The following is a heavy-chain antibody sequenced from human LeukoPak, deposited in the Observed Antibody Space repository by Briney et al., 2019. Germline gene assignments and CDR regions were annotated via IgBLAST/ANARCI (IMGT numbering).Heavy chain of an antibody. J-gene: IGHJ4*01. CDR2: IYYSGST. CDR3: GRGPITIFGVDFDF. V-gene: IGHV4-59*01. D-gene: IGHD3-3*01. Sequence: SETLSLTCTVSGGSISSYYWNWIRQPPGKGLEWIGYIYYSGSTNYNPSIKSRVTISVDTSKNQFSLKLSSVTAADTAVYYCGRGPITIFGVDFDFWGQGTLVTVSS. CDR1: GGSISSYY.